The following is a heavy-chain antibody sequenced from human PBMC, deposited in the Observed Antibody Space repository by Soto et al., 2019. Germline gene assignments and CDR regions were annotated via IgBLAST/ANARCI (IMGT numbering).Heavy chain of an antibody. V-gene: IGHV3-23*01. CDR3: AKGPIVVGAFEI. CDR2: ISGSGGST. J-gene: IGHJ3*02. D-gene: IGHD2-21*01. Sequence: EVQLLESGGGLEQPGGSLRLSCAASGISISSYAMSWVRQAPGKGLEWVSAISGSGGSTYYADSVKGRFTISRDNSKNKLYLQMNSLRAEDTAVYYCAKGPIVVGAFEIWGQGTMVTVSS. CDR1: GISISSYA.